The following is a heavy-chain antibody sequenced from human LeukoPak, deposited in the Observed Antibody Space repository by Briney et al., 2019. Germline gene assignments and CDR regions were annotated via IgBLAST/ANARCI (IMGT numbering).Heavy chain of an antibody. CDR1: SGSISTSNYY. Sequence: SETLSLTCTVSSGSISTSNYYWGWVRQPPGKALEWIGNIFYSGSTYYSPSLKSRVTISLDTSRDQFSLKLNSVTAADTAVYYCAKSNGYGLIGIWGQGTMVTVSS. D-gene: IGHD3-22*01. J-gene: IGHJ3*02. V-gene: IGHV4-39*07. CDR2: IFYSGST. CDR3: AKSNGYGLIGI.